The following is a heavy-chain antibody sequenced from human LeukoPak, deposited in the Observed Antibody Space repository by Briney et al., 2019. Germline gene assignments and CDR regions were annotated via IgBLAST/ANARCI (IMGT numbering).Heavy chain of an antibody. CDR1: GFTFSSYS. D-gene: IGHD3-16*02. J-gene: IGHJ4*02. Sequence: GGSLRLSCAASGFTFSSYSMNWVRQAPGKGLEGVSSISSSSSYIYYADSVKGRFTISRDNAKNSLYLQMNSLRAEDTAVYYCARGRGGSYRNFDYWGQGTLVTVSS. V-gene: IGHV3-21*01. CDR2: ISSSSSYI. CDR3: ARGRGGSYRNFDY.